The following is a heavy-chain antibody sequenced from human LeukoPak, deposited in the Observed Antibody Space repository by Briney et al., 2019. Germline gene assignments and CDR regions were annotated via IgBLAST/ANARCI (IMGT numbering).Heavy chain of an antibody. D-gene: IGHD6-19*01. Sequence: ASVKVSRKASGYTFTGYYMHWVRQAPGQGLEWMGWINPNSGGTNYAQKFQGWVTMTRDTSISTAYMELSRLRSDDTAVYYCARDSGSSGWYTLFDYWGQGTLVTVSS. CDR2: INPNSGGT. V-gene: IGHV1-2*04. CDR1: GYTFTGYY. J-gene: IGHJ4*02. CDR3: ARDSGSSGWYTLFDY.